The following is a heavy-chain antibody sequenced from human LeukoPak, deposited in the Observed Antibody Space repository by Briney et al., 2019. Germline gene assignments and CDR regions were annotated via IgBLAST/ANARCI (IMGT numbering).Heavy chain of an antibody. CDR1: GYTFTTYN. V-gene: IGHV1-18*01. J-gene: IGHJ5*02. D-gene: IGHD5-18*01. CDR2: ISGHNGNT. CDR3: ARDSMVRILMAHSFDP. Sequence: GASVKVSCKASGYTFTTYNINWVRQAPGQGLEWMGWISGHNGNTNYAQKLQGRVTMTTDTSTSTAYMELRSLKSDDTAVYYCARDSMVRILMAHSFDPWGQGTLVTVSS.